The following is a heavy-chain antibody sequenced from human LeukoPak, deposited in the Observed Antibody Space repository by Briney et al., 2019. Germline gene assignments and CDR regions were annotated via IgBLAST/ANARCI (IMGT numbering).Heavy chain of an antibody. Sequence: PGGSLRLSCAASGFTFSSYAMSWVRQAPGKGLEWVSAISGSGGSTYYADSVKGRFTISRDNSKNTLYLQMNSLRAEDTAVYYCAKERGELLWLRELPDAFDIWGQGTMVTVSS. CDR3: AKERGELLWLRELPDAFDI. CDR2: ISGSGGST. CDR1: GFTFSSYA. J-gene: IGHJ3*02. D-gene: IGHD3-10*01. V-gene: IGHV3-23*01.